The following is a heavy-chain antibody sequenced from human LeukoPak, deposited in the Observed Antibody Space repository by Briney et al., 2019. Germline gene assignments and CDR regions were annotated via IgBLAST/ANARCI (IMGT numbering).Heavy chain of an antibody. Sequence: EGSLRLSCTASGFTFSSYWMSWVRQAPGRGLEWVANIKQDGGEKYYVDSVKGRFTISRDNAKNSLYLQMNSLRAEDTAVYYCARLGARQVLDYWGQGTLVTVSS. CDR3: ARLGARQVLDY. J-gene: IGHJ4*02. CDR2: IKQDGGEK. CDR1: GFTFSSYW. V-gene: IGHV3-7*01. D-gene: IGHD4-17*01.